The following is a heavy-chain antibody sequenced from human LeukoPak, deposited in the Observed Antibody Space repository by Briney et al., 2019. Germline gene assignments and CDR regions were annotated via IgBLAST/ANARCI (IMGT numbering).Heavy chain of an antibody. CDR3: ASSAWGGGGFDY. Sequence: PSETLSLTCTVSGGTISSYYWNWIRQPPGQGLEWIGYIYYSGSTNYNPSLKSRVTISLDTSKNQFSLKLTSVTAADTAVYYCASSAWGGGGFDYWGQGTLVTVSS. CDR1: GGTISSYY. V-gene: IGHV4-59*08. CDR2: IYYSGST. J-gene: IGHJ4*02. D-gene: IGHD6-19*01.